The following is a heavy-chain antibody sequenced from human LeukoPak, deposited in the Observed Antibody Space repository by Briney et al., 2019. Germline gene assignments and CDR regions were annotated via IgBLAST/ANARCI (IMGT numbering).Heavy chain of an antibody. D-gene: IGHD3-16*01. J-gene: IGHJ5*02. CDR2: IGSGADL. CDR1: GFAFGVHA. Sequence: GGSLRLSCVGSGFAFGVHAMSWVRQAPGKGPEWVATIGSGADLFYAESVKGRFTISRDDPRNTVWLQMNSLRAEDTALYYCAKDWTPHNKVYDCLDAWGQGTQDTVSS. CDR3: AKDWTPHNKVYDCLDA. V-gene: IGHV3-23*01.